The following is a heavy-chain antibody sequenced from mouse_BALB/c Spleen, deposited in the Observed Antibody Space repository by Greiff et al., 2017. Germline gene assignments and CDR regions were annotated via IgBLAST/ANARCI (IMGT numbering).Heavy chain of an antibody. D-gene: IGHD2-4*01. Sequence: EVQRVESGAELVKPGASVKLSCTASGFNIKDTYMHWVKQRPEQGLEWIGRIDPANGNTKYDPKFQGKATITADTSSNTAYLQLSSLTSEDTAVYYCASYYDYAWFAYWGQGTLVTVSA. CDR1: GFNIKDTY. CDR2: IDPANGNT. V-gene: IGHV14-3*02. J-gene: IGHJ3*01. CDR3: ASYYDYAWFAY.